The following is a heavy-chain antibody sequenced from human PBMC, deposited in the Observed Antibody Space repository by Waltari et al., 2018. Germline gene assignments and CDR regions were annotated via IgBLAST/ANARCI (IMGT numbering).Heavy chain of an antibody. CDR1: GGSISSYY. Sequence: QVQLQESGPGLVKPSETLSLTCTVSGGSISSYYWTCIRQPPGKGLEWIGYIYYSGSTNYNPSLKSRVTISVDTSKNQFSLKLSSVTAADTAVYYCARSGSGSWGMFDYWGQGTLVTVSS. J-gene: IGHJ4*02. CDR2: IYYSGST. D-gene: IGHD2-15*01. CDR3: ARSGSGSWGMFDY. V-gene: IGHV4-59*01.